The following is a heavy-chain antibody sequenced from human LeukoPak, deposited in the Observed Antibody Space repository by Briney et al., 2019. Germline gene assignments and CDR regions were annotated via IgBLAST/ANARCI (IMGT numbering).Heavy chain of an antibody. Sequence: GGSLRLFCSASGFHFRSHSMNWVRQAPGKGLGWVSSISSSSSYIYYADSVKGRFTISRDNAKNSLYLQMNSLRAEDTAVYYCASWAEYSDDYWGQGTLVTVSS. V-gene: IGHV3-21*01. CDR3: ASWAEYSDDY. J-gene: IGHJ4*02. CDR2: ISSSSSYI. CDR1: GFHFRSHS. D-gene: IGHD5-18*01.